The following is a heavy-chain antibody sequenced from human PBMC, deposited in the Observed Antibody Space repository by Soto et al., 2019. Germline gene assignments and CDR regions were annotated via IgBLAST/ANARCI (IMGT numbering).Heavy chain of an antibody. Sequence: GESLRLSCVASGFSFDDFVMNWVRQRPGKGLEWVSSVSWNSGAKLYADSVKGRFAISRDSAKKSVYLQMNSLRPDDTAFYYCAKGVATAVPALDYWGQGTLVTVSS. CDR3: AKGVATAVPALDY. CDR1: GFSFDDFV. CDR2: VSWNSGAK. V-gene: IGHV3-9*01. D-gene: IGHD2-21*02. J-gene: IGHJ4*02.